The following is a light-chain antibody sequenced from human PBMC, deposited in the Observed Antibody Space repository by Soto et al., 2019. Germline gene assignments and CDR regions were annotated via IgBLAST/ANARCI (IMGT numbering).Light chain of an antibody. J-gene: IGKJ1*01. CDR3: QQYNNFWT. CDR1: QSVSSN. Sequence: EIVMTQSPVILSVSPGETATLSCRASQSVSSNLAWYQQKPGQAPRLLIYGASTRATDIPARFSGSGSGTEFTLTIRSLQSEDFAVYYCQQYNNFWTCGQGTKVEIK. CDR2: GAS. V-gene: IGKV3-15*01.